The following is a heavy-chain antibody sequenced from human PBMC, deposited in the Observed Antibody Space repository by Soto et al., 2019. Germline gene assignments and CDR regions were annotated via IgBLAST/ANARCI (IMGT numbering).Heavy chain of an antibody. J-gene: IGHJ4*02. CDR3: ARQTLTYYYDSSGYPDY. Sequence: GESLKISCKGSGYSFTRYWIGCVHQMPGKGLEWMGIIYPGDSDTRYSPSFQGQVTISADKSISTAYLQWSSLKAPDTAMYYCARQTLTYYYDSSGYPDYWGQGTLVTVSS. D-gene: IGHD3-22*01. CDR1: GYSFTRYW. V-gene: IGHV5-51*07. CDR2: IYPGDSDT.